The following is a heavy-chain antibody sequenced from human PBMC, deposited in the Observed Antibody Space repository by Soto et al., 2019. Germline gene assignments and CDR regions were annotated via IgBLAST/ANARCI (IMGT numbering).Heavy chain of an antibody. J-gene: IGHJ4*02. D-gene: IGHD3-22*01. Sequence: QVQLVQSGAEVKKPGASVKVSCKASGYTFTSYGISWVRPAPVQALEWRGWISAYNGNTNNAQKLQGRVTMTTDTAKRTAYMVLMSLSSDDTAVYACARRTLVPSSGYYYYWGQGTLVTVSS. CDR3: ARRTLVPSSGYYYY. V-gene: IGHV1-18*01. CDR2: ISAYNGNT. CDR1: GYTFTSYG.